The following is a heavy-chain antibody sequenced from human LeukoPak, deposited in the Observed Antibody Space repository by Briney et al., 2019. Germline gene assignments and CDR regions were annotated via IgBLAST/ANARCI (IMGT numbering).Heavy chain of an antibody. CDR1: SASISTYY. J-gene: IGHJ6*03. V-gene: IGHV4-59*01. CDR2: IYYSGST. CDR3: ARETSQKGAHYMDV. Sequence: TSETLSLTCTVSSASISTYYWSWIRQPPGKGLEWIGYIYYSGSTNYNPSLKSRVTISVDTSKNQFSLKLSSVTAADTAVYYCARETSQKGAHYMDVWGKGTTVTISS. D-gene: IGHD3-16*01.